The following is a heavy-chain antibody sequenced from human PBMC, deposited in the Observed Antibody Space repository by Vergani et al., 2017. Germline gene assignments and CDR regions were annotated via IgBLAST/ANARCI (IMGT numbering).Heavy chain of an antibody. CDR1: GYTFTSYY. Sequence: QVQLVQSGAEVKKPGASVKVSCKASGYTFTSYYMHWVRQAPGQGLEWMGIINPSGGSTSYAQKFQGRVTMTRDTSTSTVHMELSSLRSEDTAVYYCAREHYYGSGSYFVFFDYWGQGTLVTVSS. CDR2: INPSGGST. CDR3: AREHYYGSGSYFVFFDY. V-gene: IGHV1-46*03. D-gene: IGHD3-10*01. J-gene: IGHJ4*02.